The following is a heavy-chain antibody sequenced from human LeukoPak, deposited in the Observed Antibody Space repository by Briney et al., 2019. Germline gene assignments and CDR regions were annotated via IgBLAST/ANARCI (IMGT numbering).Heavy chain of an antibody. CDR3: ALLVDYGGNQPNRGVDY. V-gene: IGHV1-18*01. CDR2: ISAYNGNT. D-gene: IGHD4-23*01. CDR1: GYTFTSYG. J-gene: IGHJ4*02. Sequence: GASVKVSCKASGYTFTSYGISWVRQAPGQGLEWMGWISAYNGNTNYAQKLQGRVTMTTDTSTSTAYMELRSLRSDDTAVYYCALLVDYGGNQPNRGVDYWGQGTLVTVSS.